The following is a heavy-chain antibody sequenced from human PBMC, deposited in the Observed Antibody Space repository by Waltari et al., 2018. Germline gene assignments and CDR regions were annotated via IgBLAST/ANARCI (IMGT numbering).Heavy chain of an antibody. CDR3: ARILRDYDQGGGMDV. J-gene: IGHJ6*02. CDR1: GYSISSGYY. Sequence: QVQLQESRPGLVKPSETLSLTCAVSGYSISSGYYWGWIRQPPGKGLEWIGSINHMWGTSYTPSLNIRVTRSVATSKNQFSLKLSSVTAADTAVYYCARILRDYDQGGGMDVWGQGTTVTVSS. D-gene: IGHD4-17*01. V-gene: IGHV4-38-2*01. CDR2: INHMWGT.